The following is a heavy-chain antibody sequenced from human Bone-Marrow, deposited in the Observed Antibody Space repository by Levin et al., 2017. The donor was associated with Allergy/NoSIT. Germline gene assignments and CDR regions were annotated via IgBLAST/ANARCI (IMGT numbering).Heavy chain of an antibody. D-gene: IGHD3-3*01. V-gene: IGHV4-34*01. CDR2: INHSGST. J-gene: IGHJ6*03. CDR3: ARKGRYDFWSGYSYYDYMDV. Sequence: SSETLSLTCAVYGGSFSGYYWSWIRQPPGKGLEWIGEINHSGSTNYNPSLKSRVTISVDTSKNQFSLKLSSVTAADTAVYYCARKGRYDFWSGYSYYDYMDVWGKGTTVTVSS. CDR1: GGSFSGYY.